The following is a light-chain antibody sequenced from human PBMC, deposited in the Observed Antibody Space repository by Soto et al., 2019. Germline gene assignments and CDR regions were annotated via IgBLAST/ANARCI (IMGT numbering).Light chain of an antibody. Sequence: NFMLTQPHSVSESPGKTVTISGTRSSGSIASNYVQWYQQRPGSAPTTVIYEDNQRPSGVPDRFSGSIDSSSNSASLTISGLKTEDEADSYCQSYDSSNVVFGGGTKLTVL. CDR3: QSYDSSNVV. V-gene: IGLV6-57*04. CDR2: EDN. CDR1: SGSIASNY. J-gene: IGLJ2*01.